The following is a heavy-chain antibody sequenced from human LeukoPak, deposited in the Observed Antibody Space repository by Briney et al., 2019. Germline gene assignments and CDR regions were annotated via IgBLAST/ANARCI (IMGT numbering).Heavy chain of an antibody. CDR1: GYTFTSYG. J-gene: IGHJ4*02. V-gene: IGHV1-18*01. Sequence: ASVKVSCKASGYTFTSYGISWVRQAPGQGLEWMGWISGYNGKTNYAQKFQGRVTMTTDTSTSIAYMELRSLRPDDTAVYYCARNYGSGSYSKIDYWGQGTLVTVSS. D-gene: IGHD3-10*01. CDR3: ARNYGSGSYSKIDY. CDR2: ISGYNGKT.